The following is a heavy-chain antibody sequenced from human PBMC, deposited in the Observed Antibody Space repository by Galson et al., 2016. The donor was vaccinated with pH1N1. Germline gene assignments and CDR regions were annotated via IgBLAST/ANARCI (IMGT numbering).Heavy chain of an antibody. Sequence: GGSYSYYGISWVRQAPGQGLEWMGGIIPIFGTPNYAQNFRGRLKITADKSTSTVYLEKKSLTPDDTAVYYCARGRVPIFGVIKYYGMDVWGQGTTVTVSS. CDR3: ARGRVPIFGVIKYYGMDV. J-gene: IGHJ6*02. CDR1: GGSYSYYG. V-gene: IGHV1-69*06. CDR2: IIPIFGTP. D-gene: IGHD3-3*01.